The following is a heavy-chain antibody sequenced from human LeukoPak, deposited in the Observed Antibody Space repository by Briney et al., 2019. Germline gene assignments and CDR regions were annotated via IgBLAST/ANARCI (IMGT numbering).Heavy chain of an antibody. V-gene: IGHV3-23*01. CDR3: AKDSGYSGYEPSPLDY. Sequence: GGSLRLSCAASGFTFSSYAMSWVRQAPGKGLEWVSAISGSGGSTYYADSVKGRFTISRDNSKNTLYLQMNSLRAEDTAVYYCAKDSGYSGYEPSPLDYWGQGTLVTASS. CDR1: GFTFSSYA. D-gene: IGHD5-12*01. J-gene: IGHJ4*02. CDR2: ISGSGGST.